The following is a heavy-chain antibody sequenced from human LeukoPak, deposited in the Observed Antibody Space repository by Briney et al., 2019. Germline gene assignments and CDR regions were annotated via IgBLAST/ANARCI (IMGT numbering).Heavy chain of an antibody. J-gene: IGHJ4*02. CDR1: GGTFSSYA. Sequence: ASVKVSCKASGGTFSSYAISWVRQAPGQGLEWMGGIIPIFGTANYAQKFQGRVTITADESTSTAYMELSSLRSEDTAVYYCARDGYSSSSFTPFDYWGQGTLVTVSS. CDR3: ARDGYSSSSFTPFDY. D-gene: IGHD6-6*01. CDR2: IIPIFGTA. V-gene: IGHV1-69*13.